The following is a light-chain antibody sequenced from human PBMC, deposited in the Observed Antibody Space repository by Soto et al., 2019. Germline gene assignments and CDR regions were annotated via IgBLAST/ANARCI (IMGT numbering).Light chain of an antibody. V-gene: IGLV1-40*01. CDR1: SFNIGAGFD. Sequence: QSVLPQPPSVSAAPGQRVTISCTGSSFNIGAGFDVHWYQHLPGRGPKLLIYGTDKRPSGVSDRFSGSKSGSSDSLAITGLQAEDEADYYCQSYDITRSNVIFGGGTKLTVL. CDR2: GTD. J-gene: IGLJ2*01. CDR3: QSYDITRSNVI.